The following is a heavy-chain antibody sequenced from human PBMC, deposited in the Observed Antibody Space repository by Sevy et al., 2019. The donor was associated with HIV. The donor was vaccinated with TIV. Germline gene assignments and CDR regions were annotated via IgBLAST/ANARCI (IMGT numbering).Heavy chain of an antibody. CDR1: RFTFSTYA. V-gene: IGHV3-23*01. D-gene: IGHD1-20*01. J-gene: IGHJ4*02. Sequence: GGSLRLSCAASRFTFSTYAMSWVRQAPGKGLAWVSAISGSGDRTYYADSVKGRFTISRDNSKNTLYLQMNSLRAEDAALYYCAKVYRAWYFDYWGQGTLVTVSS. CDR2: ISGSGDRT. CDR3: AKVYRAWYFDY.